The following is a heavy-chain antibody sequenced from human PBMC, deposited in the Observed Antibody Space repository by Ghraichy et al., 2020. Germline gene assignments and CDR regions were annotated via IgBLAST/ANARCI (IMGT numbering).Heavy chain of an antibody. CDR3: ARGSRVVVPAANYYYYGMDV. CDR2: INHSGST. J-gene: IGHJ6*02. Sequence: SETLSLTCAVYGGSFSGYYWSWIRQPPGKGLEWIGEINHSGSTNYNPSLKSRVTISVDTSKNQFSLKLSSVTAADTAVYYCARGSRVVVPAANYYYYGMDVWGQGTTVTVSS. D-gene: IGHD2-2*01. CDR1: GGSFSGYY. V-gene: IGHV4-34*01.